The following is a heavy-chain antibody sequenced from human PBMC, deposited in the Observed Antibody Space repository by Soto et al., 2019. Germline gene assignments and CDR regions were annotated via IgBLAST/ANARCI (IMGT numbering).Heavy chain of an antibody. V-gene: IGHV4-59*01. CDR1: GGSISSYY. J-gene: IGHJ3*02. CDR3: ARHSVEMATINARHDAFDI. CDR2: IYYSGST. D-gene: IGHD5-12*01. Sequence: QVQLQESGPGLVKPSETLSLTCTVSGGSISSYYWSWIRQPPGKGLEWIGYIYYSGSTNYNPSLRSRVTRAADTSKNQFALKLSSVTAADTAVYYCARHSVEMATINARHDAFDIWGQGTMVTVSS.